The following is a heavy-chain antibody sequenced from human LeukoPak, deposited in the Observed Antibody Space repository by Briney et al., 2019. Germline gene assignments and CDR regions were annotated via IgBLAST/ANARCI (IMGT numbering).Heavy chain of an antibody. Sequence: PSETLSLTCNVSGGSISNYYWSWIRQPPGKGLEWVGEIHPSGSTSFNPSLESRVSISKDTSKNQFSLKLTSVTAADTAVYYCSRGSDESKTGDYWGQGTLVTVSS. CDR2: IHPSGST. D-gene: IGHD6-25*01. CDR3: SRGSDESKTGDY. V-gene: IGHV4-34*01. CDR1: GGSISNYY. J-gene: IGHJ4*02.